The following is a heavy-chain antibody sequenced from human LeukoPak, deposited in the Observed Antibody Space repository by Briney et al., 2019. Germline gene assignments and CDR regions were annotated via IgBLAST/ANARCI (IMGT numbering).Heavy chain of an antibody. CDR3: ARVGVRYFDWLPIDY. D-gene: IGHD3-9*01. CDR1: GFTVGSNS. V-gene: IGHV3-7*01. J-gene: IGHJ4*02. CDR2: IKQDGSEK. Sequence: TGGSLRLSCTVSGFTVGSNSMSWVRQAPGKGLEWVANIKQDGSEKYYVDSVKGRFTISRDNAKNSLYLQMNSLRAEDTAVYYCARVGVRYFDWLPIDYWGQGTLVTVSS.